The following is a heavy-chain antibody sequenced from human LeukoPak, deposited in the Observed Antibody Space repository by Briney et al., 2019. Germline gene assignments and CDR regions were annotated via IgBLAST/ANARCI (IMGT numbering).Heavy chain of an antibody. CDR2: ISYDGSNK. D-gene: IGHD3-10*01. J-gene: IGHJ4*02. CDR3: AKGRKGLLFVRGADFDY. V-gene: IGHV3-30*04. CDR1: GFTFSSYA. Sequence: GRSLRLSCAASGFTFSSYAMHWVRQAPGKGLEWVAVISYDGSNKYYADSVKGRFTISRDNSKNTLYLQMNSLRAEDTAVYYCAKGRKGLLFVRGADFDYWGQGTLVTVSS.